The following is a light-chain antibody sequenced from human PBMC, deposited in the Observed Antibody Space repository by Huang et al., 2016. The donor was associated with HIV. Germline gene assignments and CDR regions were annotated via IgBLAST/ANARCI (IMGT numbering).Light chain of an antibody. V-gene: IGKV3-15*01. CDR3: QQYNNWPPWT. CDR1: QSVRGS. J-gene: IGKJ1*01. CDR2: GAA. Sequence: EIVMTQSPATLSVSPGERATLSCRASQSVRGSLAWYQQKPGQAPMLLIYGAATRATGIPARFSGSGSGTEFTLTISSLQSEDFAVYYCQQYNNWPPWTFGQGTKVEIK.